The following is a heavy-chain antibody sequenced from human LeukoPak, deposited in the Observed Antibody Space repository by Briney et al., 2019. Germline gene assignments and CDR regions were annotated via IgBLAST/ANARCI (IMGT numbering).Heavy chain of an antibody. CDR1: GGSFSGYY. CDR2: INHSGST. CDR3: ARARTAPREMDV. J-gene: IGHJ6*02. Sequence: SETLSLTCAVYGGSFSGYYWSWIRQPPGKGLEWIGEINHSGSTNYNPSLKSRVTISVDTSKNQFSLKLSSVTAADTAVYYCARARTAPREMDVWGQGTTVTVSS. V-gene: IGHV4-34*01.